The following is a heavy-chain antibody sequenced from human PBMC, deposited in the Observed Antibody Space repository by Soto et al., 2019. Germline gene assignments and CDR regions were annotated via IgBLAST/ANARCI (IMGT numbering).Heavy chain of an antibody. CDR2: ISHSGTYI. D-gene: IGHD2-2*01. V-gene: IGHV3-21*01. Sequence: AQLVESGGSLVKPGASLRLSCAASGFTFGDYIMNWVRQAPGRGLEWVASISHSGTYIFYADSVKGRFTISRDNAKDSLFLKMNSLRVEDTAIYYCASPRDYCVSNTNCFIAFDIWGQGTGVTVSS. CDR1: GFTFGDYI. CDR3: ASPRDYCVSNTNCFIAFDI. J-gene: IGHJ3*02.